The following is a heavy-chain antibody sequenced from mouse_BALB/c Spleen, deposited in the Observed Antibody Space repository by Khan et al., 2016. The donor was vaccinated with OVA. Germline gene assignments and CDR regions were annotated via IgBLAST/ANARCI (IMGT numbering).Heavy chain of an antibody. CDR3: ARGNWQSYYFDY. J-gene: IGHJ2*01. CDR2: INPYNGYT. V-gene: IGHV1S136*01. Sequence: EVQLMESGPELVKPGTSVKMSCKASGYRFTSYLIHWVKQKPGQGLEWIGYINPYNGYTKYDEKFKGKATLTSDKSSNTAYMELSSLTSEDSAVYYCARGNWQSYYFDYWGQGTTLTVSS. D-gene: IGHD4-1*01. CDR1: GYRFTSYL.